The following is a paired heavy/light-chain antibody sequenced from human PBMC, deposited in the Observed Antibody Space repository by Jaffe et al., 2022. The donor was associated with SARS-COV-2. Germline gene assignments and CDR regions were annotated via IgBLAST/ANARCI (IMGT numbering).Heavy chain of an antibody. CDR1: GFSLTTDGAA. D-gene: IGHD3-9*01. J-gene: IGHJ4*02. V-gene: IGHV2-5*02. Sequence: QITLKESGPTLVKPTQTLTLTCTFSGFSLTTDGAAVGWIRQPPGEALEWLALIFWDDDKRFRASLKGRLTITKDTTKNQVVLTMTNMDPLDTATYYCAHASVDYDIWTGYYPPFLDYWGQGILVTVSS. CDR2: IFWDDDK. CDR3: AHASVDYDIWTGYYPPFLDY.
Light chain of an antibody. V-gene: IGLV1-47*01. CDR1: SSNIGSNY. Sequence: QSVLTQPPSASGTPGQRVTISCSGSSSNIGSNYVYWYQQVPGAAPKLLIYSNNQRPSGVPDRFSGSKSGTSASLAISGLRSEDEADYYCAAWDDSLGALFGGGTKVTVL. J-gene: IGLJ2*01. CDR3: AAWDDSLGAL. CDR2: SNN.